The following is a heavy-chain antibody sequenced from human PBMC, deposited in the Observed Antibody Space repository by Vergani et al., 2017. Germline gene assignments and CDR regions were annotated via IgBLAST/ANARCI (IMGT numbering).Heavy chain of an antibody. Sequence: EVQLVESGGGLVQPGGSLRLSCAASGFTFSSYSMNWVRQAPGKGLEWVSYISNSSSTIYYADSVKGRFTISRDNAKNSLYLQMNSLGDEDTAVYYCARDSRSLRGSYSSFDYWGQGTLVTGSS. D-gene: IGHD1-26*01. V-gene: IGHV3-48*02. CDR1: GFTFSSYS. CDR2: ISNSSSTI. CDR3: ARDSRSLRGSYSSFDY. J-gene: IGHJ4*02.